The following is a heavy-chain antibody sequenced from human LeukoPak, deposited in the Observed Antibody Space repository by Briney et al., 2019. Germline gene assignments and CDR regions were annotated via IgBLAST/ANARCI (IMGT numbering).Heavy chain of an antibody. CDR1: GGTFSSYA. CDR2: IIPIFGTA. V-gene: IGHV1-69*05. D-gene: IGHD1-26*01. CDR3: ASGWERRHFDY. Sequence: GASVKVSCKASGGTFSSYAISWVRQAPGQGLEWMGGIIPIFGTANYAQKFQGRVTITTDESTSTAYMELSSLRSEDTAEYYCASGWERRHFDYWGQGTLVTVSS. J-gene: IGHJ4*02.